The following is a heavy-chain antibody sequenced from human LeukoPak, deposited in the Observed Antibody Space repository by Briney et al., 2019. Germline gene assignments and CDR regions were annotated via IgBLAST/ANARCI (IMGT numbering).Heavy chain of an antibody. CDR2: IKTRGDGATT. V-gene: IGHV3-15*05. CDR3: TTEAPYTSGWFS. D-gene: IGHD6-13*01. CDR1: GFMFSDYA. J-gene: IGHJ5*02. Sequence: AGGSLRLSCAACGFMFSDYAMHWVRQTPGKGLEWVGRIKTRGDGATTDLTAPVKERFAISRDDSKSTLYLHMNSLTIDDTAVYYCTTEAPYTSGWFSWGQGTLVTVSS.